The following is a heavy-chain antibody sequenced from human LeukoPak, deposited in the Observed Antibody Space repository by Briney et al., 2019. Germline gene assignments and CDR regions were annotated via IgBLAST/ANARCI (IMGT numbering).Heavy chain of an antibody. V-gene: IGHV3-53*01. J-gene: IGHJ4*02. CDR3: AKDLDSSGYYPFDY. CDR1: GFTVSSNY. CDR2: IYSGGSA. Sequence: SGGSLRLSCAASGFTVSSNYMSWVRQAPGKGLEWVSVIYSGGSAYYADSVKGRFTISRDNSKNTLYLQMNSLRVEDTAVYYCAKDLDSSGYYPFDYWGQGTLVTVSS. D-gene: IGHD3-22*01.